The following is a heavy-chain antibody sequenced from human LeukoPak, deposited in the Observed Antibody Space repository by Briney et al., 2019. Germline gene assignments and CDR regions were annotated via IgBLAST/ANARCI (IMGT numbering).Heavy chain of an antibody. CDR3: ARLVVPPGNRGWYYEH. CDR2: INQGGSEK. CDR1: EFIFSNYW. V-gene: IGHV3-7*03. Sequence: GGSLRLSCAASEFIFSNYWMSWVRQGPGEGPEWVANINQGGSEKYYVDSVKGRFTISRDNAKNSLDLQMNSLRVEDMAIYYCARLVVPPGNRGWYYEHWGQGTLVTVSS. D-gene: IGHD2-2*01. J-gene: IGHJ4*02.